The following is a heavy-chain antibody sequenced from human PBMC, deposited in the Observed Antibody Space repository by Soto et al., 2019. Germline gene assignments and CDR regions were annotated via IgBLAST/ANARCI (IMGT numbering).Heavy chain of an antibody. CDR1: GGTFSSYA. J-gene: IGHJ5*02. Sequence: ASVKVSCKASGGTFSSYAISWVRQAPGQGLEWMGGIIPIFGTASYAQKFQGRVTITADESTSTAYMELSSLRSEDTAVYYCASGSGSYYNDWFDPWGQGTLVTVSS. CDR3: ASGSGSYYNDWFDP. D-gene: IGHD3-10*01. CDR2: IIPIFGTA. V-gene: IGHV1-69*13.